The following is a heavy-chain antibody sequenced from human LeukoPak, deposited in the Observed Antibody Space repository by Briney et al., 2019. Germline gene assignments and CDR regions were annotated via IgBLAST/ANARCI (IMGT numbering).Heavy chain of an antibody. J-gene: IGHJ4*02. CDR2: ISGSGGST. D-gene: IGHD3-10*01. CDR3: AKHVSGSLFYFDY. CDR1: GFTFSSYA. Sequence: GGSLRLSCAASGFTFSSYAMSWVRQAPGKGLEWVSAISGSGGSTYYADSVKGRFTISRDNSKNTLYLQMNSLGAEDTAVYYCAKHVSGSLFYFDYWGQRTLVTVSS. V-gene: IGHV3-23*01.